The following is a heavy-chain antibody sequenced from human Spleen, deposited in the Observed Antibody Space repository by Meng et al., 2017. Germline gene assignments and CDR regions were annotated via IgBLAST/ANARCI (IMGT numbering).Heavy chain of an antibody. J-gene: IGHJ4*02. CDR2: INDSGTT. CDR3: AGGGSLPMVLSY. CDR1: GGSFSNYY. Sequence: QPQLQESGPGLVKPSEALSLTCAVYGGSFSNYYWSWIRQSPVKGLEWIGEINDSGTTKYNPSLKSRVTISLDTSKNQFSLNLSSVTAADTAVFYCAGGGSLPMVLSYWGQGSLVTVSS. D-gene: IGHD3-10*01. V-gene: IGHV4-34*01.